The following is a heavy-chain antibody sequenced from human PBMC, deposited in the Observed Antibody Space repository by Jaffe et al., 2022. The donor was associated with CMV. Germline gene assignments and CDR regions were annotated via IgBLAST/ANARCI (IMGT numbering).Heavy chain of an antibody. V-gene: IGHV3-48*02. CDR3: ARDEADGYNPLGGPVNYYYGMDV. D-gene: IGHD3-16*01. Sequence: EVQLVESGGGLVQPGGSLRLSCAASGFTFSSYSMNWVRQAPGKGLEWVSYISSSSSTIYYADSVKGRFTISRDNAKNSLYLQMNSLRDEDTAVYYCARDEADGYNPLGGPVNYYYGMDVWGQGTTVTVSS. CDR2: ISSSSSTI. CDR1: GFTFSSYS. J-gene: IGHJ6*02.